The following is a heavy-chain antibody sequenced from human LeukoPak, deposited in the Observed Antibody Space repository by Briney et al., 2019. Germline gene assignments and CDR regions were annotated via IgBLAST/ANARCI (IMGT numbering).Heavy chain of an antibody. Sequence: HPGGSLRLSCAASGFIFDNYALSWVRQAPGKGLEWVSAISGSGGDTFYADSVKGRFTVSRDISKNTLYLQMNSLRVEDTAVYYCAKGPKLGDGFHCDYWGQGTLVTVSS. D-gene: IGHD5-24*01. CDR2: ISGSGGDT. CDR3: AKGPKLGDGFHCDY. V-gene: IGHV3-23*01. J-gene: IGHJ4*02. CDR1: GFIFDNYA.